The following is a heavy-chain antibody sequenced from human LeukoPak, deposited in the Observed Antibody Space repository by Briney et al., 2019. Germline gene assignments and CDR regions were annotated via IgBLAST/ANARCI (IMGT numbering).Heavy chain of an antibody. CDR2: ISAYNGNT. J-gene: IGHJ4*02. V-gene: IGHV1-18*01. CDR1: GYTFTSYG. D-gene: IGHD3-10*01. CDR3: ARLNIGSGSYSPDY. Sequence: ASVKVSCKASGYTFTSYGISWVRQAPGQGLEWMGWISAYNGNTNYAQKLQGRVTMTTDTSTSTAYMELRSLRSDDTAVYYCARLNIGSGSYSPDYWGQGTLVTVSS.